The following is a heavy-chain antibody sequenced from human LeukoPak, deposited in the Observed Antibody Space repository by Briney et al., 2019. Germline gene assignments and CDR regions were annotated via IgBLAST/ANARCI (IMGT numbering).Heavy chain of an antibody. V-gene: IGHV3-64*01. CDR2: ISSNGGST. D-gene: IGHD3-22*01. J-gene: IGHJ6*02. CDR3: ARNNYYDSSGYYPYYYYGMDV. Sequence: RPGGSLRLSCAASGFTFSSYAMHWVRQAPGKGLEYVSAISSNGGSTYYANSVKGRFTISRDNSKNTLYLQMGSLRAEDMAVYYCARNNYYDSSGYYPYYYYGMDVWGQGTTVTVSS. CDR1: GFTFSSYA.